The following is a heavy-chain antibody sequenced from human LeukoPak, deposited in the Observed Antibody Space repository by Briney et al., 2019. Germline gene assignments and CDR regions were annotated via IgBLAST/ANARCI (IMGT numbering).Heavy chain of an antibody. D-gene: IGHD3-10*01. CDR1: GGSISSYY. J-gene: IGHJ4*02. V-gene: IGHV4-59*01. CDR3: ASASVRGVKLSFDY. Sequence: SETLSLTCTVSGGSISSYYWSWIRQPPGKGLEWIGYIYYSGSTNYNPSLKSRVTISVDTPKNQFSLKLSSVTAADTAVYYCASASVRGVKLSFDYWGQGTLVTVSS. CDR2: IYYSGST.